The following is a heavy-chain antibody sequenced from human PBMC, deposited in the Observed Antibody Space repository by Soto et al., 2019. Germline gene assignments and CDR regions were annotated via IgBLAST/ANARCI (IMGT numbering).Heavy chain of an antibody. J-gene: IGHJ4*02. V-gene: IGHV3-7*03. CDR1: GFTFSGYW. Sequence: PGGSLRLSCEASGFTFSGYWMSWVRQAAGKGLEWVADIKHDGSVQYYVDSVKGRFSISRDNAKKLLYLQMNGLRAEDTALYYCARAPYSNAWYRFDLWGQGTLVTVSS. D-gene: IGHD4-4*01. CDR2: IKHDGSVQ. CDR3: ARAPYSNAWYRFDL.